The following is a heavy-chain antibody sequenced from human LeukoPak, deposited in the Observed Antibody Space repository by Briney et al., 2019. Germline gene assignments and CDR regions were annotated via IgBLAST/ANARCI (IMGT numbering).Heavy chain of an antibody. J-gene: IGHJ4*02. CDR3: ARGRPYSSSWRYDY. CDR2: MNPNSGNT. Sequence: ASVKVSCKASGYTFTSYGISWVRQATGQGLEWMGWMNPNSGNTGYAQKFQGRVTMTRNTSISTAYMELSSLRSEDTAVYYCARGRPYSSSWRYDYWGQGTLVTVSS. V-gene: IGHV1-8*02. CDR1: GYTFTSYG. D-gene: IGHD6-13*01.